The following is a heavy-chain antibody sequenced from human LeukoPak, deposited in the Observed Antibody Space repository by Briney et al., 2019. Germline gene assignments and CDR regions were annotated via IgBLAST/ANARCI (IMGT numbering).Heavy chain of an antibody. D-gene: IGHD1-20*01. CDR3: LRDLNWSLDQ. CDR1: GFTFGKYW. Sequence: PGGSLRLSCVASGFTFGKYWMNWVRQAPGKGLVWVSRIKSDGITITYADSVKGRFTISRDNAKNTLYLQMNSLRAEDTAVYYCLRDLNWSLDQWGQGTLVTVSS. V-gene: IGHV3-74*01. CDR2: IKSDGITI. J-gene: IGHJ4*02.